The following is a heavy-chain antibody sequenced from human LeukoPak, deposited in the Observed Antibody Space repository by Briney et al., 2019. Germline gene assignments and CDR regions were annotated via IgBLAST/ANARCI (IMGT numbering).Heavy chain of an antibody. J-gene: IGHJ3*01. Sequence: GGSLRLSCAASGFTFSSYWMDWVRQVPGKGLEWVANIKQDGIEKYFVGSVKGRFAISRDNAKNSLYLQMNSLGVEDTAVYYCAREGMVRGVPDAFDLWGQGTMVTVSS. CDR3: AREGMVRGVPDAFDL. CDR2: IKQDGIEK. CDR1: GFTFSSYW. D-gene: IGHD3-10*01. V-gene: IGHV3-7*01.